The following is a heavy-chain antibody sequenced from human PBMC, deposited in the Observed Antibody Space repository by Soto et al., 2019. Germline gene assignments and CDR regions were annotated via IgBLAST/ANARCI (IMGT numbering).Heavy chain of an antibody. D-gene: IGHD3-3*01. CDR2: TGRSLYPT. CDR3: ARDSRSFWNGDYSRYDWCEVDV. Sequence: HVQLVESGGGLVEPGGSLRLSCAASGFSFSDYYMNWIRQAPGKGLEWMSYTGRSLYPTYYADSVKGRFSISRDSAKNTVLLQINSLRVEESAVDYWARDSRSFWNGDYSRYDWCEVDVWGGGTTVIVSS. V-gene: IGHV3-11*01. CDR1: GFSFSDYY. J-gene: IGHJ6*04.